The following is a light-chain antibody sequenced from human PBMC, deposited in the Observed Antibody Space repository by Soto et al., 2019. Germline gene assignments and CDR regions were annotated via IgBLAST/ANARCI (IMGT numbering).Light chain of an antibody. CDR2: EVN. CDR1: RSDVGGYNY. J-gene: IGLJ3*02. CDR3: SSLTSTNTWV. V-gene: IGLV2-14*01. Sequence: QSALTQPASVSGSPGQSITISCTGTRSDVGGYNYVSWYQQHPGKAPKLMIFEVNNRPSGVSNRFSVSKSGNTASLTISGLQAEDEADYFCSSLTSTNTWVFGGGTKLTVL.